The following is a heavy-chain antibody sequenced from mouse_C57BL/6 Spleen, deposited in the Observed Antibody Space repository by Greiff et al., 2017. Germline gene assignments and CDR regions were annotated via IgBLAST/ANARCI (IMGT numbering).Heavy chain of an antibody. CDR3: TTDHYYGSSYNY. J-gene: IGHJ2*01. V-gene: IGHV14-4*01. CDR1: GFNIKDDY. D-gene: IGHD1-1*01. CDR2: IDPENGDT. Sequence: VQLQQSGAELVRPGASVKLSCTASGFNIKDDYMHWVKQRPEQGLEWIGWIDPENGDTEYASKFQGKATITADTSSNTAYLQLSSLTSEDTAVYYCTTDHYYGSSYNYWGQGTTLTVSS.